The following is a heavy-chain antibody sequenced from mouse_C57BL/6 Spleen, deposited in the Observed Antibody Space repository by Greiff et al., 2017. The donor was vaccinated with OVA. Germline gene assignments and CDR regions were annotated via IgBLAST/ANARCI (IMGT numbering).Heavy chain of an antibody. Sequence: QVQLQQSGPELVKPGASVKISCKASGYAFSSSWMNWVKQRPGKGLEWIGRIYPGDGDTNYNGKFKGKATLTAEKASSTAYMQLSSLTSEDSAVYFCARCDGYYFGYWGQGTTLTVSS. CDR3: ARCDGYYFGY. J-gene: IGHJ2*01. D-gene: IGHD2-3*01. CDR1: GYAFSSSW. CDR2: IYPGDGDT. V-gene: IGHV1-82*01.